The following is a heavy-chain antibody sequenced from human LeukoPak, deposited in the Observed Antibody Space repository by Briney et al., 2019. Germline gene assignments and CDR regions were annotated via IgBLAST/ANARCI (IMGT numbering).Heavy chain of an antibody. Sequence: PGGSLRLSCAASGFTFSSYGMQWVRQAPGKGLEWVAVISYDETNKWYADSVKGRFTTSRDNSQNTMSLQMNSLRVDDTAVYYCARDGIASRFDYWGQGTLVTVSS. CDR3: ARDGIASRFDY. D-gene: IGHD6-13*01. V-gene: IGHV3-30*03. CDR1: GFTFSSYG. CDR2: ISYDETNK. J-gene: IGHJ4*02.